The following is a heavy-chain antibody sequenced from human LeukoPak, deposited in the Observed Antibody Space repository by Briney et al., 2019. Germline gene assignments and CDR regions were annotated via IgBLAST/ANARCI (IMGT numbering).Heavy chain of an antibody. Sequence: GGSPRLSCAASGFTFSSYWMSWVRQAPGKGLEWVAVISYDGSNKYYADSVKGRFTISRDNSKNTLYLQMNSLRAEDTAVYYCARDLRTYSSSWYNYYYGMDVWGQGTTVTVSS. CDR3: ARDLRTYSSSWYNYYYGMDV. CDR2: ISYDGSNK. J-gene: IGHJ6*02. CDR1: GFTFSSYW. V-gene: IGHV3-30-3*01. D-gene: IGHD6-13*01.